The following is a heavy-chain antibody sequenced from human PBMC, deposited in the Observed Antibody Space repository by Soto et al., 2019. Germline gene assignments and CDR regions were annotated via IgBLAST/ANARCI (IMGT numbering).Heavy chain of an antibody. J-gene: IGHJ5*02. CDR2: IYYIVTT. CDR1: GGSMDSQY. Sequence: LSLTCSISGGSMDSQYWSWIRQPPGKGLEWIGYIYYIVTTNYNPSLKSRVTISVDTSKNQFSLKLTSVTAADTAVYYCARHSGYDFWSGALDPWGQGTLVTVSS. V-gene: IGHV4-59*11. CDR3: ARHSGYDFWSGALDP. D-gene: IGHD3-3*01.